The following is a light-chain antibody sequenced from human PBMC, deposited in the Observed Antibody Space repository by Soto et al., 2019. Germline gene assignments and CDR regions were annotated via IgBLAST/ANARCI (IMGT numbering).Light chain of an antibody. Sequence: DIVMTQSLDSLAVSLGERATISCKSSQSLLFSSNNKTYLTWYQHRPGQSPKMLIFWASARESGVPERFSGSGSETDFTLTISGLQPEDAAVYYCQQYYSDFFTFGQGTRLEIK. V-gene: IGKV4-1*01. J-gene: IGKJ2*01. CDR1: QSLLFSSNNKTY. CDR2: WAS. CDR3: QQYYSDFFT.